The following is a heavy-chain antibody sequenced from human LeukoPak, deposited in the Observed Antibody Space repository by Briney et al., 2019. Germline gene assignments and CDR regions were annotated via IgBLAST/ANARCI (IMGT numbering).Heavy chain of an antibody. J-gene: IGHJ4*02. CDR3: ARLGYYGSGKIDY. CDR2: INHSGST. CDR1: GGSFSGYY. V-gene: IGHV4-34*01. Sequence: SETLSLTCAVYGGSFSGYYWSWIRQPPGKGLEWIGEINHSGSTNYNPSLKSRVTISVDTSKNQFSLKLSSVTAADTAVYYCARLGYYGSGKIDYWGQGTLVTVSS. D-gene: IGHD3-10*01.